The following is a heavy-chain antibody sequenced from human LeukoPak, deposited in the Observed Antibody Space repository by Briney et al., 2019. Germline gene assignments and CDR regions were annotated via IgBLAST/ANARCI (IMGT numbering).Heavy chain of an antibody. Sequence: SETLSLTCAVYGGSFSGYYWSWIRQPPGKGLEWIGEINHSGSTNYNPSLKSRVTISVDTSKNQFSLKLSSVTAADTAVYYCARGDIRYFDWFPYTYYFDYWGQGTLVTVSS. V-gene: IGHV4-34*01. CDR1: GGSFSGYY. J-gene: IGHJ4*02. CDR2: INHSGST. CDR3: ARGDIRYFDWFPYTYYFDY. D-gene: IGHD3-9*01.